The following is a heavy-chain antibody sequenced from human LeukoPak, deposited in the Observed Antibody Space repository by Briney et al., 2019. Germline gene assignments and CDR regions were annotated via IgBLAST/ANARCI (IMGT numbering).Heavy chain of an antibody. J-gene: IGHJ5*02. CDR3: AKALLSSGWYPFDP. CDR2: ISGSGGGT. Sequence: GGSLRLSCAASGFTFSSYAMRWVRPAPGKGLEWVSTISGSGGGTYYADPVKGRFTISRDNSKNTLYLQMNSLRAEDTAVYYCAKALLSSGWYPFDPWGQGTLVTVSS. D-gene: IGHD6-19*01. CDR1: GFTFSSYA. V-gene: IGHV3-23*01.